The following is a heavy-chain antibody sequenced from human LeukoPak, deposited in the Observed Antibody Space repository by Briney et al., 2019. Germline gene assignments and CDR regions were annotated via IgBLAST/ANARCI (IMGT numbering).Heavy chain of an antibody. J-gene: IGHJ4*02. CDR2: ISSSSSYK. V-gene: IGHV3-21*01. CDR3: ARDKYDFPYYFDY. CDR1: GFTFSSYS. Sequence: GGSLRLSCAASGFTFSSYSMNWVRQAPGKGLEWVSSISSSSSYKYYADSVKGRFTISRDNAKNSLYLQMNSLRAEDTAVYYCARDKYDFPYYFDYWGQGTLVTVSS. D-gene: IGHD3-3*01.